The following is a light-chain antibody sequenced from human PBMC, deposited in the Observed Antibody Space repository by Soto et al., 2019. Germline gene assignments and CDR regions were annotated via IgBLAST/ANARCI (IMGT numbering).Light chain of an antibody. CDR1: SSDIGGYNY. V-gene: IGLV2-14*01. Sequence: QSALSQPASVSGFPGQSITISCTGTSSDIGGYNYVSWYQHHPGEAPKLIIYEVSNRPSGVSNRFSGSKSANTASLTISGLQADDEADYYCCSRTSIITDIFGSGTKVTVL. CDR3: CSRTSIITDI. CDR2: EVS. J-gene: IGLJ1*01.